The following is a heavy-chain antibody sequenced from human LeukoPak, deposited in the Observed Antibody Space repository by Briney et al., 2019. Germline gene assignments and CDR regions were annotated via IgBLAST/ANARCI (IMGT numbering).Heavy chain of an antibody. CDR3: AREVPDYDFWSGYYFWFDP. CDR1: GGSISSGSYY. CDR2: IYTSGST. J-gene: IGHJ5*02. Sequence: PSDTLSLTCTVSGGSISSGSYYWSWIRQPAGKGLEWIGRIYTSGSTNYNPSRKSRVTISVDTSKNQFSLKLSSVTAADTAVYYCAREVPDYDFWSGYYFWFDPWGQGTLVTVSS. V-gene: IGHV4-61*02. D-gene: IGHD3-3*01.